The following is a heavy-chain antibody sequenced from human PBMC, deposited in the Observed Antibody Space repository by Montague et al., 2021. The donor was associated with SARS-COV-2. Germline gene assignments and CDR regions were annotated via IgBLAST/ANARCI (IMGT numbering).Heavy chain of an antibody. D-gene: IGHD3-3*01. V-gene: IGHV4-39*01. J-gene: IGHJ3*02. CDR2: IHYSGST. CDR3: ARRPGASYYVFWSGGFDI. CDR1: GGSVNSGGYS. Sequence: SETRSLTCTVSGGSVNSGGYSWDWIRQPPGKGLEWIGSIHYSGSTSYNPSLKSRVTISINTSKNHFSLRVNSVTAADSAVYFCARRPGASYYVFWSGGFDIWGQGTMVTVS.